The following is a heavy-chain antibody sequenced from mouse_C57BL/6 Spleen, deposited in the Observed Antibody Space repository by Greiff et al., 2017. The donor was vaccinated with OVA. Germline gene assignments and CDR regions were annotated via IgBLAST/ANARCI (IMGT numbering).Heavy chain of an antibody. CDR3: ARGRLDWYFDV. CDR2: ISYDGSN. V-gene: IGHV3-6*01. Sequence: EVQLVESGPGLVKPSQSLSLTCSVTGYSITSGYYWNWIRQFPGNKLEWMGYISYDGSNNYNPSLKNRISITRDTSKNQFFLKLNSVTTEDTATYYCARGRLDWYFDVWGTGTTVTVSS. CDR1: GYSITSGYY. J-gene: IGHJ1*03. D-gene: IGHD1-2*01.